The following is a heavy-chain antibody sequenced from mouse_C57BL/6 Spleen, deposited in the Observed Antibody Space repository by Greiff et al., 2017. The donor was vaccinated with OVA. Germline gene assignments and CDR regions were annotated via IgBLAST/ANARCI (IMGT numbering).Heavy chain of an antibody. CDR2: IYYSGTN. CDR1: GISITTGNYR. J-gene: IGHJ4*01. Sequence: EVKLMESGPGLVKPSQTVFLTCTVTGISITTGNYRWSWIRQFPGNKLEWIGYIYYSGTNTYNPSLTSRTTITRDTPKNQFFLEMNSLTAEDTATYYCARSYYYAMDYWGQGTSVTVSS. CDR3: ARSYYYAMDY. V-gene: IGHV3-5*01.